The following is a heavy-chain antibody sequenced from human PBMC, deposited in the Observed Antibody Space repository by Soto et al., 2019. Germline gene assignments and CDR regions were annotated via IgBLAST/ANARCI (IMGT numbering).Heavy chain of an antibody. CDR3: AKGYSSGYHGFDS. CDR2: ISWNSGSI. J-gene: IGHJ4*02. Sequence: GGSLRLSCAASGFTFDDYAMHWVRQAPWKGLEWVSGISWNSGSIGYADSVKGRFTISRDNAKNSLYLQMNSLRAEDTALYYCAKGYSSGYHGFDSWGQGTLVTVSS. D-gene: IGHD3-22*01. CDR1: GFTFDDYA. V-gene: IGHV3-9*01.